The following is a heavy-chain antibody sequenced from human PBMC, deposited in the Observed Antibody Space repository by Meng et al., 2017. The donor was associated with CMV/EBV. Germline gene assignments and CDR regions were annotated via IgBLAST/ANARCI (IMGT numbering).Heavy chain of an antibody. Sequence: SGGSISSSSYYWGWIRQPPGKGLEWIGSIYYSGSTSSTPSLTSRVTISVDTSKNQFSLKLSSVTAADTAVYYCARDGHDSSGYNFDYWGQGTLVTVSS. CDR2: IYYSGST. J-gene: IGHJ4*02. D-gene: IGHD3-22*01. CDR1: GGSISSSSYY. CDR3: ARDGHDSSGYNFDY. V-gene: IGHV4-39*07.